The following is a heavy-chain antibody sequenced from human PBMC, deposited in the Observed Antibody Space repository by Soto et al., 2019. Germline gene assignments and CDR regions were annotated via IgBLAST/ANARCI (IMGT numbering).Heavy chain of an antibody. J-gene: IGHJ4*02. V-gene: IGHV3-30-3*01. CDR1: GFTFSSYA. CDR2: ISYDGSNK. CDR3: ARGVGAMGTGASDY. D-gene: IGHD5-18*01. Sequence: QVQLVESGGGVVQPGRSLRLSCAASGFTFSSYAMHWVRQAPGKGLEWVAVISYDGSNKYYADSVKGRFTTSRDNSKNTLYLQMNSLRAEDTAVYYCARGVGAMGTGASDYWGQGTLVTVSS.